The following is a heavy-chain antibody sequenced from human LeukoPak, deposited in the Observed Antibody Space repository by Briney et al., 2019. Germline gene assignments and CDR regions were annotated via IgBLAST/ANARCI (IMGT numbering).Heavy chain of an antibody. V-gene: IGHV3-74*01. D-gene: IGHD5-12*01. Sequence: GGSLRLSCAASGFTFSSYWMHWVRQAPGKGLVWVSRIKGDGSSTSYADSVKGRFTISRDNTKNTLYLQMNSLRAEDTAVYYCAGWGDSGYDHSWGQGTLVTVSS. J-gene: IGHJ4*02. CDR3: AGWGDSGYDHS. CDR1: GFTFSSYW. CDR2: IKGDGSST.